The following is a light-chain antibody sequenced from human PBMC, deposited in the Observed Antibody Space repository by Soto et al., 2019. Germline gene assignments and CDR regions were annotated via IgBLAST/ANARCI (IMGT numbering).Light chain of an antibody. CDR3: QQYGSSPQT. CDR2: GVS. CDR1: QSVSSSY. Sequence: EIVLTQSPGPLSLSPGARATLSCRASQSVSSSYLAWYQQKPGQAPRLLIYGVSSRATGIPDRFSGSGSGTDFTLTISRLEAEDFAVYYCQQYGSSPQTFGQGTKVEIK. J-gene: IGKJ1*01. V-gene: IGKV3-20*01.